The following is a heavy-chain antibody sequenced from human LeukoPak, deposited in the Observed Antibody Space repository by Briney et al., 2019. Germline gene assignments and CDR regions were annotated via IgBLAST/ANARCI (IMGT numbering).Heavy chain of an antibody. V-gene: IGHV1-69*02. CDR2: IIPILGIA. CDR1: GGTFSSYT. Sequence: SVKVSCKASGGTFSSYTISWVRQAPGQGLEWMGRIIPILGIANYAQKFQGRVTITADKSTSTAYMELSSLRSEDTAVYYCATGREGFWCGSYFDLVYWGQGTLVTVSS. D-gene: IGHD3-3*01. J-gene: IGHJ4*02. CDR3: ATGREGFWCGSYFDLVY.